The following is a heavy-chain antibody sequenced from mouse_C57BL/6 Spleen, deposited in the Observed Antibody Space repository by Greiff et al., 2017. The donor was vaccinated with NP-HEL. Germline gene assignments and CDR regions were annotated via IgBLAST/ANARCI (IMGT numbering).Heavy chain of an antibody. J-gene: IGHJ4*01. CDR3: ARIGEIRDDYDVRENYAMDY. D-gene: IGHD2-4*01. V-gene: IGHV8-8*01. CDR2: IWWDDDK. Sequence: QVTLKVCGPGILQPSQTLSLTCSFSGFSLSTFGMGVGWIRQPSGKGLEWLAHIWWDDDKYYNPALKSRLTISKDTSNNQVFLKIANVDTADTATYYCARIGEIRDDYDVRENYAMDYWGQGTSVTVSS. CDR1: GFSLSTFGMG.